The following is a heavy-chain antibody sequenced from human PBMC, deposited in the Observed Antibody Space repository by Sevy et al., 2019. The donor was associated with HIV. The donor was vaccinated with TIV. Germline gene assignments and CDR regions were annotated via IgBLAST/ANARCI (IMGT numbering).Heavy chain of an antibody. CDR3: ARAEQVTMLVVFGGLYFDS. CDR2: IKQDESEK. D-gene: IGHD3-22*01. J-gene: IGHJ4*02. V-gene: IGHV3-7*03. CDR1: GFTFSRYW. Sequence: GGSLRLSCAASGFTFSRYWMTWVRQAPGKGLEWVANIKQDESEKYYVDSVKGRFTISRDNAKNSLYLQMNSLRADDTVVYYCARAEQVTMLVVFGGLYFDSWGQRTLVTVSS.